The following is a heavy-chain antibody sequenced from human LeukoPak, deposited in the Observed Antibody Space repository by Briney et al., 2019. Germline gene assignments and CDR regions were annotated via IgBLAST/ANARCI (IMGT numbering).Heavy chain of an antibody. J-gene: IGHJ5*02. CDR3: AREGGALRSWFDP. CDR2: IYYSGST. Sequence: PSQTLSLTCTVSGGSISSYYWSWIRQPPGKGLEWIGYIYYSGSTNYNPSLKSRVTISVDTSKNQFSLKLSSVTAADTAVYYCAREGGALRSWFDPWGQGTLVTVSS. V-gene: IGHV4-59*12. CDR1: GGSISSYY. D-gene: IGHD3-16*01.